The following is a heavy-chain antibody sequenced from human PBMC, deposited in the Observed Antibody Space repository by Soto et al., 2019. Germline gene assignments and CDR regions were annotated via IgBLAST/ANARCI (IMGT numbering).Heavy chain of an antibody. CDR2: INHSGST. Sequence: SETLSLTCAVYGGSFSCYYWSWIRQPPGKGLEWIGEINHSGSTNYNPSLKSRVTISVDTSKNQFSLKLSSVTAADTAVYYCAREDYYDSSGYRTRDAFDIWGQGTMVTVSS. J-gene: IGHJ3*02. CDR1: GGSFSCYY. D-gene: IGHD3-22*01. CDR3: AREDYYDSSGYRTRDAFDI. V-gene: IGHV4-34*01.